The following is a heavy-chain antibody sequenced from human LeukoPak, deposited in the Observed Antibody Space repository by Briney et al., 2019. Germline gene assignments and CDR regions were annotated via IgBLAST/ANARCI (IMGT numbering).Heavy chain of an antibody. V-gene: IGHV1-18*01. Sequence: ASAKVSCKASGYTFTSYGISWVRQAPGQGLEWMGWISAYNGNTNYAQKLQGRVTMTTDTSTSTAYMELRSLRSDDTAVYYCAREVSDYVWGSYPIGYFDYWGQGTLVTVSS. D-gene: IGHD3-16*02. CDR1: GYTFTSYG. CDR3: AREVSDYVWGSYPIGYFDY. J-gene: IGHJ4*02. CDR2: ISAYNGNT.